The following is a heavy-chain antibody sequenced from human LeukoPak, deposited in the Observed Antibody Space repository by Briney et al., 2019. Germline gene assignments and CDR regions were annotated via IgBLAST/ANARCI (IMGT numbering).Heavy chain of an antibody. CDR3: ARDITGDPPPYYFDY. D-gene: IGHD7-27*01. Sequence: GGSLRLSCAASGFTFSNYGLHWVRQAPGKGLEWLAVMWFDGSQKYYADSVKGRFTNSRDNSKSMLYLQMNSLRAEDTAVYYCARDITGDPPPYYFDYWGQGSLVTVSS. V-gene: IGHV3-33*01. CDR1: GFTFSNYG. CDR2: MWFDGSQK. J-gene: IGHJ4*02.